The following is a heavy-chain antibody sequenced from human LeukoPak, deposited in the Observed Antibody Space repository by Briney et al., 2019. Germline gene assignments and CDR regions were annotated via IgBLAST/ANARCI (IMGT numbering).Heavy chain of an antibody. Sequence: GGSLRLSCAASGYPFSGSDIHWVRQAPGKGLEWVAFVSHEGSSKFYAESVKGRFGISRDNSKSTTYLRMNGLRADDTAVYYCAKTTGGWPRFFDHWGQGTLVAVSS. CDR2: VSHEGSSK. J-gene: IGHJ4*02. CDR1: GYPFSGSD. D-gene: IGHD6-19*01. CDR3: AKTTGGWPRFFDH. V-gene: IGHV3-30*18.